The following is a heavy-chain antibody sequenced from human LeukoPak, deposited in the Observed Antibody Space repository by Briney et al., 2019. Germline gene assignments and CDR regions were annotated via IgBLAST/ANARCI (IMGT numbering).Heavy chain of an antibody. J-gene: IGHJ4*02. D-gene: IGHD5-18*01. CDR3: ARDGPGYSFDY. Sequence: PGGSLRLSCAASGLSFSSYEMNWVRQAPGKGLEWVSWISTSGSTLNYADSVKGRFTVSRDNARNSLYLQMNSLRAEDTAVYYCARDGPGYSFDYWGQGTLVTVSS. CDR1: GLSFSSYE. CDR2: ISTSGSTL. V-gene: IGHV3-48*03.